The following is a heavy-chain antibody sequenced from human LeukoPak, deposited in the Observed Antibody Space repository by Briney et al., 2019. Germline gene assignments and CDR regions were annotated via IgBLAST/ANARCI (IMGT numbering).Heavy chain of an antibody. D-gene: IGHD3-3*01. CDR3: ARWGWVFGVVDV. CDR1: GASITRYY. J-gene: IGHJ6*02. V-gene: IGHV4-59*01. Sequence: SETLSLTCTVSGASITRYYWSWIRQPPGKGLDWIGYISDTGNTNYNPSLKSRVTISVDTSNNQFSLDLNSVTAADTAVYFCARWGWVFGVVDVWGRGTTVTVSS. CDR2: ISDTGNT.